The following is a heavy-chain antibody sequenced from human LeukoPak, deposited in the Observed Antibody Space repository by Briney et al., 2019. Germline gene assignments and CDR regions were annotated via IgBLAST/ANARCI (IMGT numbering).Heavy chain of an antibody. J-gene: IGHJ4*02. V-gene: IGHV3-23*01. Sequence: GGSLRLSCAASGFTFSNYAMSWVRQAPGKGLEWVSAISGSGGNTYYADSVKGRFTISRDNSKNTLFLQMNSLRAEDTAVYYCAKERQVWSGYYRSYYFDYWGQGTLVTVSS. CDR1: GFTFSNYA. CDR2: ISGSGGNT. CDR3: AKERQVWSGYYRSYYFDY. D-gene: IGHD3-3*01.